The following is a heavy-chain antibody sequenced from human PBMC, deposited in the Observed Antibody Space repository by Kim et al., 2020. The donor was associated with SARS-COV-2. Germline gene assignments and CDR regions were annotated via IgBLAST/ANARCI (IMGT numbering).Heavy chain of an antibody. Sequence: YYADSVKGRFTISRDNSKNTLYLQMNSLGAVDTALYYCAYGSENYNSALFYWGQGTLVTVSS. J-gene: IGHJ4*02. CDR3: AYGSENYNSALFY. D-gene: IGHD3-10*01. V-gene: IGHV3-30*01.